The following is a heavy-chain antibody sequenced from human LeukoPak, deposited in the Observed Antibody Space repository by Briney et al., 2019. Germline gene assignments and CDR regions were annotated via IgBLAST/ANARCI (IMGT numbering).Heavy chain of an antibody. CDR3: TTDEDWNYARKDV. J-gene: IGHJ6*02. CDR2: TVSEIDGGTT. V-gene: IGHV3-15*04. Sequence: PGGSLRLSCAASGFTFNYAWMSWVRQVPGKGLKWVGQTVSEIDGGTTDYAAPVKGRFTISRDDSKSTLYLQMNSLKIEDTAVYYCTTDEDWNYARKDVWGQGATVIVSS. CDR1: GFTFNYAW. D-gene: IGHD1-7*01.